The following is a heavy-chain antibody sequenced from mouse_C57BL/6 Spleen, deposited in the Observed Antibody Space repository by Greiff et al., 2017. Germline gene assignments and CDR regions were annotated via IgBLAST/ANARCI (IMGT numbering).Heavy chain of an antibody. Sequence: VQLQQPGAELVKPGASVKLSCTASGYNINDYYMTWVKQRPEQGLEWIGRIDPEDGETNYAPKFQGKATITADTSSNTAYLQLSSLTSEDTAVYYCAGSSPGYDMDDWGQGTSVT. CDR1: GYNINDYY. CDR2: IDPEDGET. CDR3: AGSSPGYDMDD. J-gene: IGHJ4*01. V-gene: IGHV14-2*01. D-gene: IGHD1-1*01.